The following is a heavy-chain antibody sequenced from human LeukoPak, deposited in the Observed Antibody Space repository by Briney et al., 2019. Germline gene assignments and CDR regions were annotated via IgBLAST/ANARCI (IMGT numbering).Heavy chain of an antibody. CDR3: ARVRARNYGSGGYYFDY. J-gene: IGHJ4*02. CDR1: GFTFSDYY. D-gene: IGHD3-10*01. V-gene: IGHV3-11*01. CDR2: ISSSGSTI. Sequence: GGSLRLSCAASGFTFSDYYMSWIRQAPGKGLEWVSYISSSGSTIYYADSLKGRFTISRDNAKNSLYLQMNSLRAEDTALYHCARVRARNYGSGGYYFDYWGQGTLVTVSS.